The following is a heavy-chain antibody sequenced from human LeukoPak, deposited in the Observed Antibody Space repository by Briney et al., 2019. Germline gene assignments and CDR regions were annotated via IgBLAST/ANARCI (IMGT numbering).Heavy chain of an antibody. Sequence: SETLSLTCTVSGGSISSGSYYWGWIRQPPGKGLEWIGSIYYSGSTYYNPSLKSRVTISVDTSKNQFSLKLSSVTAADTAVYYCASVYDSSGYYLTLDYWGQGTLVTVSS. D-gene: IGHD3-22*01. CDR2: IYYSGST. V-gene: IGHV4-39*07. J-gene: IGHJ4*02. CDR1: GGSISSGSYY. CDR3: ASVYDSSGYYLTLDY.